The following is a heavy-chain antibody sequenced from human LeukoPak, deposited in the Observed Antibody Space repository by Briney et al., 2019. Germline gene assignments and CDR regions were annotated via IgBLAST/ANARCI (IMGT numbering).Heavy chain of an antibody. D-gene: IGHD3-10*01. CDR2: ISYDGSNK. J-gene: IGHJ3*02. CDR3: AKDLVNYYGSGSYLHAFDI. V-gene: IGHV3-30*18. CDR1: GFTFSSYG. Sequence: GGSLRLSCAASGFTFSSYGMHWVRQAPGKGLEWVAVISYDGSNKYYADSVKGRFTISRDNSKNTLYLQMNSLRAEDTAVYYCAKDLVNYYGSGSYLHAFDIWGQGTMVTVSS.